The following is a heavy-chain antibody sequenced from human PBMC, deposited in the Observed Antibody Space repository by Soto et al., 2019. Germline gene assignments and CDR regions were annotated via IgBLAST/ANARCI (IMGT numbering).Heavy chain of an antibody. CDR1: GFTVSSNY. Sequence: EVQLVESGGGLVQPGGSLRPSCAASGFTVSSNYMSWVRQAPGKGLEWVSVIHSGGSTDYADSVKGRFTISRDTSKNTLYLQMNSLRVEDTALYYCARVGDIVLVPAGRWGWFDPWGQGTLVTVSS. V-gene: IGHV3-66*01. CDR2: IHSGGST. J-gene: IGHJ5*02. D-gene: IGHD2-2*01. CDR3: ARVGDIVLVPAGRWGWFDP.